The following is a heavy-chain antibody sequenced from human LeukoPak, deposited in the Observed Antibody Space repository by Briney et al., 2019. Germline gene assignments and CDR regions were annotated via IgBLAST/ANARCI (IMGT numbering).Heavy chain of an antibody. J-gene: IGHJ6*02. CDR2: INAVNGHT. D-gene: IGHD2-2*01. CDR1: GFTFTSFS. V-gene: IGHV1-3*01. CDR3: ASGPSCYDCYSYGMDV. Sequence: GAPVKVSCKASGFTFTSFSVHWLRQAPGQRLEWMGWINAVNGHTKSSQKFQGRVTITRDTSANTAYMELSSLKSEDTAVYFCASGPSCYDCYSYGMDVWGQGTTVTVSS.